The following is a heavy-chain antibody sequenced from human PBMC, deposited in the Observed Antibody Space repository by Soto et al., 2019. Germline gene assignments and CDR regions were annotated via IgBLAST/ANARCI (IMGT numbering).Heavy chain of an antibody. J-gene: IGHJ6*02. Sequence: QVQLVQSGAEVKKPGSSVKVSCKASGGTFSSYAISWVRQAPGQGLEWMGGIIPIFGTANYAQKFQGRVTITADESTSTAYMELSSLRSEDTAVYYCARYSHNVVPAATPHYYYYYGMDVWGQGTTVTVSS. D-gene: IGHD2-2*02. CDR1: GGTFSSYA. CDR3: ARYSHNVVPAATPHYYYYYGMDV. V-gene: IGHV1-69*01. CDR2: IIPIFGTA.